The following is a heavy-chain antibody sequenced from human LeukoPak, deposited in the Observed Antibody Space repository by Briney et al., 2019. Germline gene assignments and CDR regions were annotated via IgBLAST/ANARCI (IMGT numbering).Heavy chain of an antibody. V-gene: IGHV4-39*07. Sequence: PSETLSLTCTASGGSISSNSYYWGWIRQPPGKGLEWIGSIYYSGSTYYNPSLKSRVTISVDTSKNQFSLKLSSVTAADTAVYYCARVAPHWFYYMDVWGKGTTVTVSS. J-gene: IGHJ6*03. CDR3: ARVAPHWFYYMDV. D-gene: IGHD3-10*01. CDR1: GGSISSNSYY. CDR2: IYYSGST.